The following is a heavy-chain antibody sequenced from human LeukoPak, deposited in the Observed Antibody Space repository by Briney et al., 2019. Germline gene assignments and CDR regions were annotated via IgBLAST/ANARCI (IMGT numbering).Heavy chain of an antibody. CDR1: GYTFTNYY. D-gene: IGHD2-15*01. CDR2: INPSDNST. J-gene: IGHJ6*02. Sequence: GAPVKVSCKASGYTFTNYYLYWVRQAPGQGLDWMGIINPSDNSTSYAQKFQGRVTMTRDTSTSTVYMELSSLRSEDTAVYYCARVSGYCSGGRCYGLPSHGMDVWGQGTTDTVSS. V-gene: IGHV1-46*01. CDR3: ARVSGYCSGGRCYGLPSHGMDV.